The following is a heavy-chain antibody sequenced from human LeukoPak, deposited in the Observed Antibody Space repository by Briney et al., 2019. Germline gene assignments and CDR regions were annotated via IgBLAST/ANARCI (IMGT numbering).Heavy chain of an antibody. CDR3: AKGSYYYGSGSYFDY. Sequence: PGGSLRLSCAASGFTFSSYGMSWVRQAPGKGLEWVSAISGSGGSTYYADSVKGRFTISRDNSKNTLYLQMNSLGAEDTAVYYCAKGSYYYGSGSYFDYWGQGTLVTVSS. CDR2: ISGSGGST. V-gene: IGHV3-23*01. D-gene: IGHD3-10*01. CDR1: GFTFSSYG. J-gene: IGHJ4*02.